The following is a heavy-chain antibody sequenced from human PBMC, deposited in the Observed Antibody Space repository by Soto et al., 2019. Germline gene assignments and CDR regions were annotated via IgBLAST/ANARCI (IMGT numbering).Heavy chain of an antibody. D-gene: IGHD6-19*01. Sequence: PGGSLRLSCAASGFTFSSYGMHWVRQAPGKGLEWVAVISYDGSNKYYADSVKGRFTISRDNSKNTLYLQMNSLRAEDTAVYYWAKEADSSGWYVGFRWINHYFAHWGKGTLVTVS. CDR3: AKEADSSGWYVGFRWINHYFAH. V-gene: IGHV3-30*18. J-gene: IGHJ4*02. CDR2: ISYDGSNK. CDR1: GFTFSSYG.